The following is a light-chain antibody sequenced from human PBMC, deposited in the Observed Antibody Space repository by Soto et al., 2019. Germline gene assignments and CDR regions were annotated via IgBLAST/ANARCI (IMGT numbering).Light chain of an antibody. Sequence: EVVLTQSPGTLSLSPGERATLSCRASQSFSSSNLAWYQHKPGQPPKLIVYSASRRATGIPDRFSGSGSGTDFTLTISRLVLEDFALYYCQRYGGSPPVTFGGGTKVDIK. CDR3: QRYGGSPPVT. CDR2: SAS. V-gene: IGKV3-20*01. J-gene: IGKJ4*01. CDR1: QSFSSSN.